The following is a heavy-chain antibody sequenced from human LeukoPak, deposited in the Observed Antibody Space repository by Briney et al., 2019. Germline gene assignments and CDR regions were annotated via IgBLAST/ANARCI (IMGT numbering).Heavy chain of an antibody. V-gene: IGHV3-30*02. CDR3: AGDPGDY. J-gene: IGHJ4*02. CDR1: GFTFSSYG. CDR2: IRYDGSNK. Sequence: GSLRLSCAASGFTFSSYGMHWVRQAPGEGLEWVAFIRYDGSNKYYADSVKGRFTISRDNAANSLHLQMNSLRAEDTAVYYCAGDPGDYWGQGTLVTVSS. D-gene: IGHD3-10*01.